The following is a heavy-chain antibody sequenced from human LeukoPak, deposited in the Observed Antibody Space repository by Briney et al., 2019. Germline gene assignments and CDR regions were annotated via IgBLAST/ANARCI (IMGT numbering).Heavy chain of an antibody. V-gene: IGHV4-39*07. CDR1: VGSISGSNYY. D-gene: IGHD3-22*01. CDR2: IYYSGRT. Sequence: SETLSLTCTVCVGSISGSNYYWGWIRQPPGMGLEWIGSIYYSGRTYYNPSLKSRVTISVDTSKNQFSLKLSSVTAADTAVYYCARGTMTDAFDIWGQGTMVTVSS. CDR3: ARGTMTDAFDI. J-gene: IGHJ3*02.